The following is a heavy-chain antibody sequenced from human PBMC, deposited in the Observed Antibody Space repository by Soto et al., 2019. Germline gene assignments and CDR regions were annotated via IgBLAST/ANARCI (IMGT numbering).Heavy chain of an antibody. Sequence: QVQLVQSGAEVKKPGASVKVSCKASGYTFTSYGISRVRQAPGQGREGMAWISAYNGKTNYAQKLQGRVTMTTDTPTSIAYMELRSGRADDTAGDYGAREGSSGWPYYDYDAMDVWGQGTTVTVSS. CDR1: GYTFTSYG. J-gene: IGHJ6*01. CDR2: ISAYNGKT. D-gene: IGHD1-26*01. CDR3: AREGSSGWPYYDYDAMDV. V-gene: IGHV1-18*01.